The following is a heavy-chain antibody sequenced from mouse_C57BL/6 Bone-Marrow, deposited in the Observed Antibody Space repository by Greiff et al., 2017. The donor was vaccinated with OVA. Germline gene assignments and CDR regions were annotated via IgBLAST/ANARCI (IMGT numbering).Heavy chain of an antibody. Sequence: VQLQQSGAELVKPGASVKISCKASGYAFSSYWMNWVKQRPGKGLEWIGQIYPGDGDTNYNGKFKGKATLTADKSSSTAYMQLSSLTSEDSAVYFCARWLVPYAMDYWGQGTSVTVSS. V-gene: IGHV1-80*01. CDR3: ARWLVPYAMDY. CDR2: IYPGDGDT. J-gene: IGHJ4*01. CDR1: GYAFSSYW. D-gene: IGHD2-2*01.